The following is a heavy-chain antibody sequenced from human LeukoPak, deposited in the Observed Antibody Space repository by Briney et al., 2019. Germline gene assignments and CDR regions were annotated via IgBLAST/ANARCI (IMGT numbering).Heavy chain of an antibody. D-gene: IGHD1-26*01. V-gene: IGHV1-8*03. Sequence: GASVKVSCKASGYTFTSYAMHWVRQAPGQRLEWMGWMNPNSGNTGYAQKFQGRVTITRNTSISTAYMELSSLRSEDTAVYYCARGWLSGASDAFDIWGQGTMVTVSS. CDR3: ARGWLSGASDAFDI. CDR1: GYTFTSYA. J-gene: IGHJ3*02. CDR2: MNPNSGNT.